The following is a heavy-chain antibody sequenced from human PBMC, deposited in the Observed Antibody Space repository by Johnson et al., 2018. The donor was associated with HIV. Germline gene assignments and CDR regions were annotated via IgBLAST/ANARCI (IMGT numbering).Heavy chain of an antibody. V-gene: IGHV3-66*04. D-gene: IGHD6-13*01. CDR3: ARHRGRHSSNWYDAFAI. Sequence: VQLVESGGGLVQSGGSLRLSCGVSGFAVSSNYMSWVRQAPGKGLEWVSMINSAGFTYSADSVKGRFTVSRDKSKNTVYFQMNSLRAEDTAVYYCARHRGRHSSNWYDAFAIWGQGTVVTVSS. CDR2: INSAGFT. CDR1: GFAVSSNY. J-gene: IGHJ3*02.